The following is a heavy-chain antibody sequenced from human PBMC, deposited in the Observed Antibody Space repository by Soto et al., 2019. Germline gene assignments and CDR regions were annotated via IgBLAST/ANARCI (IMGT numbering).Heavy chain of an antibody. Sequence: QLQLQESGPGLVKPSETLSLTCTVSGGSISSSSYYWGWIRQPPGKGLEWIGSIYYSGSTYYNPSLKSRVTISVDTSKNQFSLKLNSVTAADTAVYYCARWGRLGYCGGGSCYSRVFDYWGQGTLVTVSS. CDR1: GGSISSSSYY. CDR2: IYYSGST. D-gene: IGHD2-15*01. CDR3: ARWGRLGYCGGGSCYSRVFDY. V-gene: IGHV4-39*01. J-gene: IGHJ4*02.